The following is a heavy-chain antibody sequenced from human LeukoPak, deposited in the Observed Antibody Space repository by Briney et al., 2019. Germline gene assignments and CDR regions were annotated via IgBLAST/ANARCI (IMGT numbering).Heavy chain of an antibody. Sequence: ASVKVSCKASGYTFTSYDINWVRQATGQGLEWMGWMNPNSGNTGYAQKFQGRVTITRNTSISTAYMELSSLRSEDTAVYYCARGRRLVITDFDYWGQGTLVTVSS. D-gene: IGHD3-22*01. J-gene: IGHJ4*02. CDR3: ARGRRLVITDFDY. CDR2: MNPNSGNT. V-gene: IGHV1-8*03. CDR1: GYTFTSYD.